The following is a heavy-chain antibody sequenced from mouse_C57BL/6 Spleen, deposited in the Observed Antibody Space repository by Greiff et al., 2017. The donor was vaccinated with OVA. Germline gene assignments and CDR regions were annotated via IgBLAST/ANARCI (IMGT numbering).Heavy chain of an antibody. J-gene: IGHJ4*01. Sequence: EVNVVESGGGLVKPGGSLKLSCAASGFTFSSYAMSWVRQTPEKRLEWVATISAGGSYTYYPDNVKGRFTISRDNAKNNLYLQMSHLTSEDTAMYYCARDIHDDGSSWDAMDYWGQGTSVTVSS. CDR1: GFTFSSYA. CDR2: ISAGGSYT. CDR3: ARDIHDDGSSWDAMDY. V-gene: IGHV5-4*01. D-gene: IGHD1-1*01.